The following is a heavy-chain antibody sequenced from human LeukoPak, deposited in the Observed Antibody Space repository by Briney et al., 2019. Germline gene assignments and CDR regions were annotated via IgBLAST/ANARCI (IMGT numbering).Heavy chain of an antibody. J-gene: IGHJ4*02. Sequence: PSETLSLTCAVYGGSFSGYYWSWIRQPPGKGLEWIGEINHSGSTNYNPSLKSRVTISVDTSKNQFSLKLSSVTAADTAVYYCARGIAAAGHEQNRFDYWGQGTLVTVSS. CDR3: ARGIAAAGHEQNRFDY. V-gene: IGHV4-34*01. CDR2: INHSGST. CDR1: GGSFSGYY. D-gene: IGHD6-13*01.